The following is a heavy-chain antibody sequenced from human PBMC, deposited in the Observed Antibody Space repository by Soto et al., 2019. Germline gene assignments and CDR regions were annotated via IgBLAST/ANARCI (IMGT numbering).Heavy chain of an antibody. J-gene: IGHJ4*02. CDR3: AREFPDSTTVDY. CDR2: IWYDGSNK. V-gene: IGHV3-33*01. CDR1: GFTFSSYG. Sequence: PGGSLRLSCAASGFTFSSYGMHWVRQAPGKGLEWVAVIWYDGSNKYYADSVKGRFTISRDNSKNTLYLQMNSLRAEDTAVYYCAREFPDSTTVDYWGQGTLVTVSS. D-gene: IGHD2-21*01.